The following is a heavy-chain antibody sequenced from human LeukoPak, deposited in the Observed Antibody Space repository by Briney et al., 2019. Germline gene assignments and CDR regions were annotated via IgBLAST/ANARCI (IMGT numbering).Heavy chain of an antibody. V-gene: IGHV3-64D*06. D-gene: IGHD6-13*01. CDR1: GVTFSSYS. J-gene: IGHJ4*02. CDR2: VRFDGGST. Sequence: GGSLRLSCAASGVTFSSYSMNWVRQAPGEGLECVSAVRFDGGSTYYADSVKGRFTISRDNSKNTLYLQMSSLRAEDTAVYYCAKAGYSSSWPLDYWGQGTQVTVSS. CDR3: AKAGYSSSWPLDY.